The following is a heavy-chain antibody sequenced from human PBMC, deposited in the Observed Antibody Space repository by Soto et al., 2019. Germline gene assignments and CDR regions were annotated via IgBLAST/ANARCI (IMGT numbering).Heavy chain of an antibody. Sequence: SETLSLTCAVYGGSFSGYYWSWIRQPPGKGLEWIGEINHSGSTNYNPSLKSRVTISVDTSKNQFSLKLRSVTAADTAVYYCARVKREQLGHAGNWFDPWGQGTLVTVSS. CDR3: ARVKREQLGHAGNWFDP. J-gene: IGHJ5*02. CDR1: GGSFSGYY. D-gene: IGHD6-6*01. CDR2: INHSGST. V-gene: IGHV4-34*01.